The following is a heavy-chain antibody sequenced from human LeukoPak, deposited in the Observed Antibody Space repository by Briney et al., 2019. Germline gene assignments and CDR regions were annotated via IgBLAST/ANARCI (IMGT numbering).Heavy chain of an antibody. CDR2: ISGSGGST. D-gene: IGHD3-22*01. J-gene: IGHJ3*02. CDR1: GFTFSSYA. CDR3: VKGFTSYYYDSSGYSDAFDI. V-gene: IGHV3-23*01. Sequence: PGGSLRLSCAASGFTFSSYAMSWVRQAPGKGLEWVSAISGSGGSTYYADSVKGRFTISRDNSKNTLYLQMNSLRAEDTAVYYCVKGFTSYYYDSSGYSDAFDIWGQGTMVTVSS.